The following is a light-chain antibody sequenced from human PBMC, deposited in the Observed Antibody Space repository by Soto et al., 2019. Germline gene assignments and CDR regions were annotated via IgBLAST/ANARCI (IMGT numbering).Light chain of an antibody. CDR2: CAS. CDR1: QSVSNSY. V-gene: IGKV3-20*01. J-gene: IGKJ1*01. CDR3: QHYGTSPTWT. Sequence: DIVLTQYPGTLSLSPGERATLSCRASQSVSNSYLAWYQQKPGQTPRLLIYCASSRATGIPDRFSGDGSGTDFTLTISRVEPEDLVVYYCQHYGTSPTWTFGQGTKVEV.